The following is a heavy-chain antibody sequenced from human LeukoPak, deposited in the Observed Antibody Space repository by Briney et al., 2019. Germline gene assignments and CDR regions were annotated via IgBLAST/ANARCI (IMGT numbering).Heavy chain of an antibody. CDR3: ARLEYYYQHRFDY. D-gene: IGHD3-10*01. Sequence: PSETLSLTCTVSGGSISSSSYSWGWIRQPPGKGLEWIGRIYYSGSTYYNPSLKSRVTISVDTSKNQFSLKLSSVTAADTAVYYWARLEYYYQHRFDYWGQGTLVTVSS. CDR2: IYYSGST. J-gene: IGHJ4*02. V-gene: IGHV4-39*01. CDR1: GGSISSSSYS.